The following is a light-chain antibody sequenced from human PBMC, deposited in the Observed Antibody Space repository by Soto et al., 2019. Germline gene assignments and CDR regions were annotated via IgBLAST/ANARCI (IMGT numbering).Light chain of an antibody. CDR2: EVR. Sequence: QSVLTQPASVSGSAGQSITISCSGTMRDVGAYNLVSWYQQHPGTAPKLIIYEVRNRPSGISSRFSGSKSGYTASLTISELQAEDEADYYCTSFTSSSTWVFGGGTKVTVL. CDR3: TSFTSSSTWV. V-gene: IGLV2-14*01. J-gene: IGLJ3*02. CDR1: MRDVGAYNL.